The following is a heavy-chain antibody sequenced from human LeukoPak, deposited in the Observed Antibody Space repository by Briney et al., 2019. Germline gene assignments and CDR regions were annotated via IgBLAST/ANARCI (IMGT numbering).Heavy chain of an antibody. D-gene: IGHD2-15*01. J-gene: IGHJ4*02. V-gene: IGHV3-74*01. Sequence: PGGSLRLSCVASGFTFSSYWMHWVRQAPGKGLVWVSRINSDGSSTSYADSVKGRSTISRDNAKNTLYLQMNSLRAEDTAVYYCARSAWVDCFDYWGQGTLVTVSS. CDR1: GFTFSSYW. CDR2: INSDGSST. CDR3: ARSAWVDCFDY.